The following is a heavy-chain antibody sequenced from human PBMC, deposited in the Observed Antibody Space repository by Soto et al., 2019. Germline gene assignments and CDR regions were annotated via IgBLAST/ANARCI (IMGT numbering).Heavy chain of an antibody. CDR3: AGSPGLSRISGATLGA. J-gene: IGHJ5*01. D-gene: IGHD1-7*01. CDR2: INGDGSST. Sequence: EVQLVESGGGLVQPGGSLRLSCAASGFTFSSHWMHWVRQAPGKGLVWVSRINGDGSSTSYADSVKGRFTISRDNAKNMLYLQVNSVRADDTAVYYCAGSPGLSRISGATLGAWGQGTLVTVSS. CDR1: GFTFSSHW. V-gene: IGHV3-74*01.